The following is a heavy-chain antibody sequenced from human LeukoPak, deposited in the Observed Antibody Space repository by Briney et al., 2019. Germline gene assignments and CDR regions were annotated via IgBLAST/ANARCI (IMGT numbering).Heavy chain of an antibody. D-gene: IGHD3-10*01. J-gene: IGHJ4*02. CDR1: GFTFSSYA. CDR2: ISGSGGST. Sequence: PGGSLRLSCAASGFTFSSYAMSWVRQAPGKGLEWVSAISGSGGSTYYADSVKGRFTISRDNSKNTLYLQMNSLRAEDTAVYYCAKTPIVYYYGSGRKSPAFRLKYFDYWGQGTLVTVSS. CDR3: AKTPIVYYYGSGRKSPAFRLKYFDY. V-gene: IGHV3-23*01.